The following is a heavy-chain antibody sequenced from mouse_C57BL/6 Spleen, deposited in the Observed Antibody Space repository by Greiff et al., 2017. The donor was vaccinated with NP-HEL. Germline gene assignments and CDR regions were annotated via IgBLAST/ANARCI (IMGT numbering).Heavy chain of an antibody. J-gene: IGHJ4*01. V-gene: IGHV1-69*01. D-gene: IGHD2-1*01. Sequence: QVQLQQSGAELVMPGASVKLSCKASGYTFTSYWMHWVKQRPGQGLEWIGEIDPSDSYTNYNQKFKGKSTLTVDKSSSTAYMQLSSLTSEDSAVYYCARGVYYGNFSMDYWGQGTSVTVSS. CDR2: IDPSDSYT. CDR3: ARGVYYGNFSMDY. CDR1: GYTFTSYW.